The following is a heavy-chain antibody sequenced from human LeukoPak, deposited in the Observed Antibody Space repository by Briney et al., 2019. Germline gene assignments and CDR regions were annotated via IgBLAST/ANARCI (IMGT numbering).Heavy chain of an antibody. J-gene: IGHJ4*02. CDR3: ARYCSSISCRSIDY. Sequence: SETLSLTCTVSGGSISSSSYYWGWIRQPPGKGLEWIGSIYYSGSTYYNPSLKSRVTISVDTSKNQFSLKLSSVTAADTAVYYCARYCSSISCRSIDYWGQGTLVTVSS. V-gene: IGHV4-39*01. CDR1: GGSISSSSYY. D-gene: IGHD2-2*01. CDR2: IYYSGST.